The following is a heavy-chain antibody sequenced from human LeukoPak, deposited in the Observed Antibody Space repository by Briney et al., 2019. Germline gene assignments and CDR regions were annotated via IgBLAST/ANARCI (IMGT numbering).Heavy chain of an antibody. Sequence: KPSETLSLTCAVSDGSISSSDCWSWVRQAPGKGLEWIGETSHGGVSHYNPSLKSRVTISLDKSKNQFSLNLNSVTAADTAVYYCARNRPSGWLFDYWGQGILVTVSS. CDR2: TSHGGVS. J-gene: IGHJ4*02. CDR1: DGSISSSDC. D-gene: IGHD6-19*01. CDR3: ARNRPSGWLFDY. V-gene: IGHV4-4*02.